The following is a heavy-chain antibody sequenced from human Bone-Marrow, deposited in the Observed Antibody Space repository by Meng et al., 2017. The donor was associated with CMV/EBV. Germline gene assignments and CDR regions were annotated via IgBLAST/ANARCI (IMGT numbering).Heavy chain of an antibody. V-gene: IGHV4-34*01. Sequence: SETLSLTCAVYGGSFSGYYWSWIRQPPGKGLEWIGEINHSGSTNYNPSLKSRVTISVDTSNNQFSLKLSAVTAADTAVYYCAREARPYDGRWNPPEYFQQWGQGTLVTVSS. CDR1: GGSFSGYY. CDR2: INHSGST. D-gene: IGHD1-1*01. J-gene: IGHJ1*01. CDR3: AREARPYDGRWNPPEYFQQ.